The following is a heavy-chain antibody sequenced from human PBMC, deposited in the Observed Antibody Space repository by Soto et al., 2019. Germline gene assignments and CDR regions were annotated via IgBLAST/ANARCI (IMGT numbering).Heavy chain of an antibody. CDR1: GGSISSSSYY. J-gene: IGHJ4*02. CDR3: ARPDGYNYSFDY. V-gene: IGHV4-39*01. Sequence: PSETLSLTCTVSGGSISSSSYYWGWIRQPPGKGLEWIGSIYYSGSNYYNPSLKSRVTISVDTSKNQFSLKLSSVTAADTAVYYCARPDGYNYSFDYWGQGTLVTVSS. D-gene: IGHD5-12*01. CDR2: IYYSGSN.